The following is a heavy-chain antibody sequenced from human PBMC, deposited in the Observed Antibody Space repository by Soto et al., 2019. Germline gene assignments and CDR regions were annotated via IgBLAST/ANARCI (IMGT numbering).Heavy chain of an antibody. Sequence: ESGGGLVKSGGSLRLSCAASGFIFSDYYMSWIRQAPGKGLEWVSYVTTTGTITHYADSVKGRFTISRDNARNSLYLQMHSLRVDDTAVYYCARGVKYSSGWYTLWGQGTLVTVSS. V-gene: IGHV3-11*01. CDR1: GFIFSDYY. D-gene: IGHD6-19*01. CDR2: VTTTGTIT. J-gene: IGHJ4*02. CDR3: ARGVKYSSGWYTL.